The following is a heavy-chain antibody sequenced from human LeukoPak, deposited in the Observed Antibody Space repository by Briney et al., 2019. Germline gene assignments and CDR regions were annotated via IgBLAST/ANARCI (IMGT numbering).Heavy chain of an antibody. CDR3: ARGLRGYSYGSHPNWFDP. V-gene: IGHV1-18*01. D-gene: IGHD5-18*01. J-gene: IGHJ5*02. CDR1: GYTFTSYG. Sequence: GASVKVSCKASGYTFTSYGISWVRQAPGQGLEWVGWISAYNGNTNCAQKLQGRVTMTTDTSTSTAYMELRSLRSDDTAVYYCARGLRGYSYGSHPNWFDPWGQGTLVSVSS. CDR2: ISAYNGNT.